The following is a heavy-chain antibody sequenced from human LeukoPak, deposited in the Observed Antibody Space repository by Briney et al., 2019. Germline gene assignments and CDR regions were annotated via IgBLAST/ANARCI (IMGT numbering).Heavy chain of an antibody. CDR1: GFTFRAYE. Sequence: GGSLRLSCAVSGFTFRAYEMNWVRQAPGKGLEWVSYISSSGDFIYYADSVKGRFTISRDNAKNSLYLQMISLRAEDTAVYSCARARNSGWNIDYWGRGTLVTVSS. CDR3: ARARNSGWNIDY. J-gene: IGHJ4*02. D-gene: IGHD6-19*01. CDR2: ISSSGDFI. V-gene: IGHV3-48*03.